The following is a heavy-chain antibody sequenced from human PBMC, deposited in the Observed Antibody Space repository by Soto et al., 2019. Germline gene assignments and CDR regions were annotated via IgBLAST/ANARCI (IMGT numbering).Heavy chain of an antibody. D-gene: IGHD1-26*01. CDR3: ARTGGSYRPLDY. CDR2: TRNRANGYST. V-gene: IGHV3-72*01. CDR1: GFTLSDHY. J-gene: IGHJ4*02. Sequence: EVQLVESGGGLVQPGGSLRLSCAASGFTLSDHYMDWVRQAPGKGLEWVGRTRNRANGYSTEYAASVKGRFSISTDDSKNSVYLQMNSLKIEDTAVYYCARTGGSYRPLDYWGQGTLVTVSS.